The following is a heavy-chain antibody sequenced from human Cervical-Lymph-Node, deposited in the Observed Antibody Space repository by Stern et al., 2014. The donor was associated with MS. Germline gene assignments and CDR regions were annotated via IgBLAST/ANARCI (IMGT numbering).Heavy chain of an antibody. Sequence: VQLVQSGAEVTKPGASVKVSCRPSGYIFTAYYIHWVRQAPGQGLELMGWINPNTGDTNYAQNFQGRVTMTRYTSLKTVYMEFSKLRSDDSALYFCARDRASAWYALDFWGQVTLVTVSS. CDR3: ARDRASAWYALDF. V-gene: IGHV1-2*02. CDR1: GYIFTAYY. CDR2: INPNTGDT. D-gene: IGHD6-19*01. J-gene: IGHJ4*02.